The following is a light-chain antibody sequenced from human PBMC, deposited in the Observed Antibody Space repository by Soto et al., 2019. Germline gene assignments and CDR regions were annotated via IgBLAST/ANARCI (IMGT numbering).Light chain of an antibody. CDR1: QSISSW. Sequence: DIQVTQSPSTLSASVGDRVTITCGASQSISSWLAWYQHKPGKAPKILLYKASSLESGVPSRFSGSGSGTEFTLTISSLQPDDFATYYCQQYNSHPITFGQGTRLEIK. V-gene: IGKV1-5*03. J-gene: IGKJ5*01. CDR3: QQYNSHPIT. CDR2: KAS.